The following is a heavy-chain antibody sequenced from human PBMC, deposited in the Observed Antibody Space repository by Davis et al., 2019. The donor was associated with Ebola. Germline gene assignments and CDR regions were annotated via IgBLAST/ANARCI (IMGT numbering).Heavy chain of an antibody. CDR3: AASVAATGVYYYYMDV. D-gene: IGHD7-27*01. V-gene: IGHV3-30*03. CDR1: GFIFRDYG. Sequence: PGGSLRLSCAASGFIFRDYGMHWVRQAPGKGLEWVAMTSYDETNIHYADSVRGRFTISRDTSKNTLFLQNNSLRAEDTAVYYCAASVAATGVYYYYMDVWGKGTAVSVSS. J-gene: IGHJ6*03. CDR2: TSYDETNI.